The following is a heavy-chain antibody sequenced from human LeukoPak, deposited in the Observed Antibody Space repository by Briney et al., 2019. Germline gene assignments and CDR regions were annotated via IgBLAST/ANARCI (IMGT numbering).Heavy chain of an antibody. CDR3: ARGGAYYYDSSGFNWFDP. Sequence: ASVKVSCKASGYTFTSYGISWVRQAPGQGLEWMGWISAYNGNTNYAQKLQGRVTMTTDTSTSTAYMELRSLRSDDTAVYYCARGGAYYYDSSGFNWFDPWGQGTLVTVSS. J-gene: IGHJ5*02. CDR1: GYTFTSYG. CDR2: ISAYNGNT. V-gene: IGHV1-18*01. D-gene: IGHD3-22*01.